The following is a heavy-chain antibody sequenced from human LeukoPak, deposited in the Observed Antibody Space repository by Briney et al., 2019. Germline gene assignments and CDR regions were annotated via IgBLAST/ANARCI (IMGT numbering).Heavy chain of an antibody. CDR3: ALGSSGCYDSTLD. CDR2: IYHSGST. J-gene: IGHJ4*02. D-gene: IGHD3-22*01. Sequence: SGTLSLTCAVSGGSISSSNWWSWVRQPPGKGLEWIGEIYHSGSTNYNPSLKSRVTISVDKSKNQFSLKLSSVTAADTAVYYCALGSSGCYDSTLDWGQGTLVTVSS. CDR1: GGSISSSNW. V-gene: IGHV4-4*02.